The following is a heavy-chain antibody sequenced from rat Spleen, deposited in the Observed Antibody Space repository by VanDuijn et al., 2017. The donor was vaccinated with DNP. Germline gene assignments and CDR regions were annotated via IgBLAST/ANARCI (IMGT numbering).Heavy chain of an antibody. Sequence: EVQLVESGGGLVQPGRSLKLSCAASGFTFSDYYMAWVRQAPTKGLEWVASISTSGGSTYYRDSVKGRFTVSRDNAKSSLYLQMDSLRSEDTATYYCARREQPDYWGQGVMVTVSS. CDR3: ARREQPDY. V-gene: IGHV5-25*01. J-gene: IGHJ2*01. CDR2: ISTSGGST. CDR1: GFTFSDYY.